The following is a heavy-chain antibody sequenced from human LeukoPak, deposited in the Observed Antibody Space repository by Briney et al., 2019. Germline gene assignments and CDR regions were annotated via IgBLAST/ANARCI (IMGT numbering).Heavy chain of an antibody. CDR2: INAGNGNT. Sequence: ASVKASCEASGYTFTSYAMHWVRQAPGQRLEWMGWINAGNGNTKYSQKFQGRVTITRDTSASTAYMELSSLRSEDTAVYYCAGWGYCTNGPGLAYYGMDVWGQGTTVTVSS. J-gene: IGHJ6*02. V-gene: IGHV1-3*01. CDR1: GYTFTSYA. D-gene: IGHD2-8*01. CDR3: AGWGYCTNGPGLAYYGMDV.